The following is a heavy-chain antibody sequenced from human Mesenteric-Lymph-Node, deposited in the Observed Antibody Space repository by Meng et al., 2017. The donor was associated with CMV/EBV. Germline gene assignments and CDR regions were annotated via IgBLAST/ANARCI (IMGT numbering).Heavy chain of an antibody. Sequence: GESLKISCAASGFTFSSYSMNWVRQAPGKGLEWVSYISSSSSTIYYADSVKGRFTISRDNAKNSLYLQMNSLRAEDTAVYYCARDNWYDSSGYYYVDYYYYGMDVWGQGTTVTVSS. CDR2: ISSSSSTI. CDR1: GFTFSSYS. D-gene: IGHD3-22*01. V-gene: IGHV3-48*04. J-gene: IGHJ6*02. CDR3: ARDNWYDSSGYYYVDYYYYGMDV.